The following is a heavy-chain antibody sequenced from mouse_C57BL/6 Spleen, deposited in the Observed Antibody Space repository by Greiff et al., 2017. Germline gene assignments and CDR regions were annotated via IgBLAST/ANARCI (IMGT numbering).Heavy chain of an antibody. Sequence: VQLKESGPELVKPGASVKIPCKASGYTFTDYNMDWVKQSHGKSLEWIGDINPNNGGTIYNQKFKGKATLTVDKSSSTAYMELRSLTSEDTAVYYCARRLGGVSYWYFDVWGTGTTVTVSS. V-gene: IGHV1-18*01. CDR1: GYTFTDYN. D-gene: IGHD4-1*01. J-gene: IGHJ1*03. CDR3: ARRLGGVSYWYFDV. CDR2: INPNNGGT.